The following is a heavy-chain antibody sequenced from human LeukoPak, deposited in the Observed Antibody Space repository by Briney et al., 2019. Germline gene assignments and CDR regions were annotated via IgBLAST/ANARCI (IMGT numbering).Heavy chain of an antibody. CDR3: ARVGYDSSGYQRPFDY. D-gene: IGHD3-22*01. CDR2: INSDGSST. Sequence: QPGGSLRLSCAVSGFTFSSYWMHWVGQAPGKGLVGVSRINSDGSSTSYADSVKGRFTISRDNAKNTLYLQMNSLRAEDTAVYYCARVGYDSSGYQRPFDYWGQGTLVTVSS. V-gene: IGHV3-74*01. CDR1: GFTFSSYW. J-gene: IGHJ4*02.